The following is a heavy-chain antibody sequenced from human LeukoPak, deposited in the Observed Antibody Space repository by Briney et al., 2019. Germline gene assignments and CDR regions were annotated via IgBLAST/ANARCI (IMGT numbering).Heavy chain of an antibody. CDR1: GFTFSDYS. CDR2: ITSSSSYI. CDR3: ARDRPHYGDDY. D-gene: IGHD4/OR15-4a*01. Sequence: GGSLRLSCAASGFTFSDYSMNWVRQAPGKGLEWVSSITSSSSYIYYADSVKGRFTISRDNAKNLLYLQMNSLRAEDTAVYYCARDRPHYGDDYWGQGTLLTVSS. V-gene: IGHV3-21*01. J-gene: IGHJ4*02.